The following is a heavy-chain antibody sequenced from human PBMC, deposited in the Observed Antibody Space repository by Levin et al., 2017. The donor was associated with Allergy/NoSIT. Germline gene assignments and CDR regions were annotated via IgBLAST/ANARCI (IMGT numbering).Heavy chain of an antibody. CDR2: INHTGGI. J-gene: IGHJ5*02. D-gene: IGHD3-10*01. V-gene: IGHV4-34*01. CDR3: ARGGRLGARVRGLLSS. Sequence: SETLSLTCGVNGGSFSGYYWSWIRQAPGKGLEWVGEINHTGGINYNPSLKSRVAISVATPKNQFSLKLTSVTAADTGVYYCARGGRLGARVRGLLSSWGQGTLVIVSS. CDR1: GGSFSGYY.